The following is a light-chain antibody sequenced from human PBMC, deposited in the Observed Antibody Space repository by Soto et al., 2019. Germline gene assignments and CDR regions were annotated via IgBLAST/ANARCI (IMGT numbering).Light chain of an antibody. J-gene: IGKJ5*01. CDR1: QSVGTY. CDR2: DAS. CDR3: QQRRDSLT. Sequence: EIVLTQSPVTLSLSPGERATLSCRASQSVGTYLGWLQQKPGQAPRLLIYDASKRATGVPGRLSGSGSGTDFILTISSLEPEDFAIYYCQQRRDSLTFGQGTRLEI. V-gene: IGKV3-11*01.